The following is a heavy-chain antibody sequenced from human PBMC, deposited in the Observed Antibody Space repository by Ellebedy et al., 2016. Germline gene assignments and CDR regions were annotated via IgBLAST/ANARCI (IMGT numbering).Heavy chain of an antibody. V-gene: IGHV1-18*04. CDR2: ISAYNGNT. CDR1: GYTFTSYG. D-gene: IGHD6-19*01. J-gene: IGHJ5*02. Sequence: ASVKVSCKASGYTFTSYGISWVRQAPGQGLEWMGWISAYNGNTNYAQKLQGRVTMTTDTSTSTAYMELSSLRSEDTAVYYCARRFLPPTNSIAVAGPPPNWFDPWGQGTLVTVSS. CDR3: ARRFLPPTNSIAVAGPPPNWFDP.